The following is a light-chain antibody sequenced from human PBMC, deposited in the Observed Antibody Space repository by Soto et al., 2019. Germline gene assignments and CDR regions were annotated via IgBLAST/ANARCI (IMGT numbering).Light chain of an antibody. J-gene: IGLJ1*01. V-gene: IGLV2-8*01. CDR3: SSHGGANNFYL. Sequence: QSVLTQPPSASGCPGQSVAISCTGTSSDIGAYNYVSWYQQHPGKVPKLIIYEVTNRPSGVPDRFSASKSGNTASLTVSGLQAEDEADYYCSSHGGANNFYLFGTGTKVTVL. CDR1: SSDIGAYNY. CDR2: EVT.